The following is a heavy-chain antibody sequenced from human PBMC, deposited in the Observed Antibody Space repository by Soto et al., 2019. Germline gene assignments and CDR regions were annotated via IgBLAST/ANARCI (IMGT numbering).Heavy chain of an antibody. CDR3: AKAARGYSYGSQYYHYYMDV. V-gene: IGHV3-23*01. Sequence: GGSLRLSCAASGFTFSSYAMSWVRQAPGKGLEWVSAISGSGGSTYYADSVKGRFTISRDNSKSTLYLQMNSLRAEDTAVYYCAKAARGYSYGSQYYHYYMDVWGKGTTVTVSS. CDR2: ISGSGGST. D-gene: IGHD5-18*01. CDR1: GFTFSSYA. J-gene: IGHJ6*03.